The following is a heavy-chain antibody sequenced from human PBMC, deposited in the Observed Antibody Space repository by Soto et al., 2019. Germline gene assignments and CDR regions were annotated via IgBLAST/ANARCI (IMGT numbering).Heavy chain of an antibody. D-gene: IGHD2-15*01. J-gene: IGHJ5*02. CDR2: INHSGST. V-gene: IGHV4-34*01. Sequence: SETLSLTCAVYGGSFSGYYWSWIRQPPGKGLEWIGEINHSGSTNYNPSLKSRVTISVDTSKNQFSLKLSSVTAADTAVYYCARGQIVVAATLGWFDPWGQGTLVTVSS. CDR3: ARGQIVVAATLGWFDP. CDR1: GGSFSGYY.